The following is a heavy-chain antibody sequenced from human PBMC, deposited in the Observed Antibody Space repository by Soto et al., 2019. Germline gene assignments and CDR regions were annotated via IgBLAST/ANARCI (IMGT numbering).Heavy chain of an antibody. CDR3: AKDSLLVYYFDS. D-gene: IGHD2-8*02. V-gene: IGHV3-23*01. J-gene: IGHJ4*02. CDR2: NTPSGGTT. Sequence: EVHLLESGGGLVQPGGSLRLSCAASGFTFSTYAMSWVRQDAGEGLEWVSTNTPSGGTTYYADSVKGRFTISRDNSKSTFFLQMNSLRADDTALYYCAKDSLLVYYFDSWGQGTLVTVSS. CDR1: GFTFSTYA.